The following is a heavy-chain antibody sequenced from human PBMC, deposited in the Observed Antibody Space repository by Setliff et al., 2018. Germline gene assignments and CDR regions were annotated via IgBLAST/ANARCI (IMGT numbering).Heavy chain of an antibody. D-gene: IGHD5-12*01. V-gene: IGHV4-59*01. Sequence: TLSLPCTVSDGSLSTYYWSWIRQPPGKGLEFIGYVYYSGTANYSPSLRSRLTISVDTSKNQFSLKLRSVTAADTAVYYCARGGTFRYFDFWGQGAPVTVSS. CDR3: ARGGTFRYFDF. J-gene: IGHJ4*02. CDR1: DGSLSTYY. CDR2: VYYSGTA.